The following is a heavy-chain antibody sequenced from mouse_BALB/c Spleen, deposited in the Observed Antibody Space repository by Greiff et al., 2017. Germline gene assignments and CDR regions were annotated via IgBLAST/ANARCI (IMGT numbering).Heavy chain of an antibody. CDR3: ARGPYAKDY. CDR1: GYSITSDYA. J-gene: IGHJ4*01. V-gene: IGHV3-2*02. CDR2: ISYSGST. Sequence: EVQLQESGPGLVKPSQSLSLTCTVTGYSITSDYAWNWIRQFPGNKLEWMGYISYSGSTSYNPSLKSRISITRDTSKNQFFLQLNSVTTEDTATYYCARGPYAKDYWGQGTSVTVSS.